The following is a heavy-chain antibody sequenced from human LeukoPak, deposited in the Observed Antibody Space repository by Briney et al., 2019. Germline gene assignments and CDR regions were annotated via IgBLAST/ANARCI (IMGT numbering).Heavy chain of an antibody. J-gene: IGHJ4*02. V-gene: IGHV3-23*01. D-gene: IGHD6-6*01. CDR3: VKGRAARG. CDR2: ISVSGGST. Sequence: GGSLRLSCAASGFTFSSYAMSWVRQAPGKGLEWVSVISVSGGSTYYADSVKGRFTISRDNSKNTLYLQMNSLRVEDTAVYFCVKGRAARGWGQGTLVTVSS. CDR1: GFTFSSYA.